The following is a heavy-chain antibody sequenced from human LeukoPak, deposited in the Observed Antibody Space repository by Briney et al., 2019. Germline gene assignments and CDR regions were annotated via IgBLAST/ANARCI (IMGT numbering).Heavy chain of an antibody. CDR3: ARGESWAFAY. J-gene: IGHJ4*02. CDR2: IKPDGSEK. CDR1: GFTFGGYW. Sequence: GGSLRLSCAASGFTFGGYWMSWVRQAPGKGLEWVANIKPDGSEKHYVDSVKGRFTVSRDNTKSSLYLQMNSLRAEDTAVYYCARGESWAFAYWGQGTLVTVSS. V-gene: IGHV3-7*05. D-gene: IGHD3-10*01.